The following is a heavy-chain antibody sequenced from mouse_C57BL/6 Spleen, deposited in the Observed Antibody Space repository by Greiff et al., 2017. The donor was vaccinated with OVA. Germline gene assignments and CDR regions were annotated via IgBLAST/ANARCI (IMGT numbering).Heavy chain of an antibody. D-gene: IGHD2-2*01. V-gene: IGHV1-52*01. CDR1: GYTFTSYW. Sequence: VQLQQPGAELVRPGSSVKLSCKASGYTFTSYWMHWVKQRPIQGLEWIGNIDPSDSETHYNQKFKDKATLTVDKSSSTAYMQLSSLTSEDSAVYYCAREGYDGAWFAYGGQGTLVTVSA. CDR2: IDPSDSET. J-gene: IGHJ3*01. CDR3: AREGYDGAWFAY.